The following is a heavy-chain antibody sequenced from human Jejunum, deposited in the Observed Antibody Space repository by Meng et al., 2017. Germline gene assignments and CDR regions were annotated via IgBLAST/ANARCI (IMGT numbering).Heavy chain of an antibody. V-gene: IGHV3-7*01. CDR2: IKQDGSEK. Sequence: GGSLRLSCAASGFTFSSYWRSWVRQAPGKGLEWVANIKQDGSEKYYVDSAKGRFTISRDNAKNSLYLQMNSLRAEDTAVYYCANGRGTAAGGQWGQGTLVTVSS. D-gene: IGHD6-13*01. CDR3: ANGRGTAAGGQ. J-gene: IGHJ4*02. CDR1: GFTFSSYW.